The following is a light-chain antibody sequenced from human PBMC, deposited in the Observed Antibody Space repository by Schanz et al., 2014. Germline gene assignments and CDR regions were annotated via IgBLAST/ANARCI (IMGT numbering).Light chain of an antibody. CDR1: SSDVGGYNY. CDR3: SSYRSSSTWV. J-gene: IGLJ3*02. Sequence: QSALTQPASVSGSPGQSITISCTGTSSDVGGYNYVSWYQQHPGKAPKLMIYEGSKRPSGVSNRFSGSKSGNTASLTISGLQAEDEADYYCSSYRSSSTWVFGGGTQLTVL. CDR2: EGS. V-gene: IGLV2-14*01.